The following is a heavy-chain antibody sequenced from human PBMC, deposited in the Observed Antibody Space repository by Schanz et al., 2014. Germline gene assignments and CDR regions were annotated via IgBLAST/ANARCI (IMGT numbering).Heavy chain of an antibody. D-gene: IGHD2-15*01. CDR2: IRDNGGVK. Sequence: QVQLVESGGGLVKPGGSLRLSCAASGFTFTDYYISWIRLAPGMGLEWVAFIRDNGGVKNYLDSVKGRFAISRDHTKDWVSLQMNSLRVEDTAVYYCERDLAGGGNDAWGQGTLVTVSS. J-gene: IGHJ5*02. V-gene: IGHV3-11*06. CDR1: GFTFTDYY. CDR3: ERDLAGGGNDA.